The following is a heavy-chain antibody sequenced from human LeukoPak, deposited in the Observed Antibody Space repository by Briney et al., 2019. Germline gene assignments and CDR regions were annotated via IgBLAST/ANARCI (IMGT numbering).Heavy chain of an antibody. J-gene: IGHJ4*02. CDR1: GGSISSSSYY. CDR3: ARLVDLVATGDY. Sequence: WETLSLTCTVSGGSISSSSYYWGWIRQPPGKGLEWIGSIYYSGSTYYNPSLKSRVTISVDTSKNQFSLKLSSVTAADTAVYYCARLVDLVATGDYWGQGTLVTVSS. CDR2: IYYSGST. V-gene: IGHV4-39*07. D-gene: IGHD5-12*01.